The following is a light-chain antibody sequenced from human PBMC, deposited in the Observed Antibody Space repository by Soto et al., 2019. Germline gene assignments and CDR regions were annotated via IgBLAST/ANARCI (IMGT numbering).Light chain of an antibody. Sequence: EIVLTQSPGTLSLFPGERATLSCRASQTISSSFVAWYQQKPGQAPRLLIYGSSTRATGIPDRFSGSGSGTAFTLTITRLDPEDFAVYYCQQFGISPRTFGQGTKLE. CDR2: GSS. CDR1: QTISSSF. V-gene: IGKV3-20*01. CDR3: QQFGISPRT. J-gene: IGKJ2*01.